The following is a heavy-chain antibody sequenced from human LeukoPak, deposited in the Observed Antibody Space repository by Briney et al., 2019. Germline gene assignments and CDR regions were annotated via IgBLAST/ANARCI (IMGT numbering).Heavy chain of an antibody. Sequence: GGSLRLSCAASEFTVSSNYMNWVRQAPGKGLEWVSSISSGSTYIYYADSVKGRFTISRDNAKNSLYLQMNSLRAEDTAIYYCARDKGSDWGQGTLVTVSS. D-gene: IGHD2-15*01. CDR2: ISSGSTYI. CDR3: ARDKGSD. J-gene: IGHJ4*02. CDR1: EFTVSSNY. V-gene: IGHV3-21*01.